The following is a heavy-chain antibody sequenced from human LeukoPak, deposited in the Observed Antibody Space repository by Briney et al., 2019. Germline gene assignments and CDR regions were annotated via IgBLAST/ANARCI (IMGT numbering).Heavy chain of an antibody. CDR2: IIPIFGTA. CDR1: GGTFSSYA. V-gene: IGHV1-69*13. CDR3: ARARSAIVVVPAATYNWFDP. Sequence: ASVKVSCKASGGTFSSYAISWVRQAPGQGLEWMGGIIPIFGTANYAQKFQGRVTITADESTSTAYMELSSLRSEDTAVYYRARARSAIVVVPAATYNWFDPWGQGTLVTVSS. J-gene: IGHJ5*02. D-gene: IGHD2-2*01.